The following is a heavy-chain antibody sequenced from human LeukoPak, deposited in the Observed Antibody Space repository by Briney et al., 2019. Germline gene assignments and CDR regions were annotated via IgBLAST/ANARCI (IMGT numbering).Heavy chain of an antibody. J-gene: IGHJ4*02. CDR1: GFIVDSNY. D-gene: IGHD3-22*01. CDR3: ARGDDSGYYDYFDY. Sequence: GGSLRLSCAASGFIVDSNYLSWVHQAPGKGLEWVSTIYTGGNTYYAASVKGRFTISRDFSKNTVFLHMNSLRAEDTAMYYCARGDDSGYYDYFDYWGQGALVTVSS. V-gene: IGHV3-53*01. CDR2: IYTGGNT.